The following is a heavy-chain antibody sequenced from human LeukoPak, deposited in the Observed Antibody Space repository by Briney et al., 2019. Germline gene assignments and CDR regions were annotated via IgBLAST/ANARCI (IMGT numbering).Heavy chain of an antibody. CDR3: AKDSRIVGARTLDGAFDY. D-gene: IGHD1-26*01. CDR2: ISYDGSNK. Sequence: GGSLRLSCAASGFTFSSYGMHWVRQAPGKGLEWVAVISYDGSNKYYADSVKGRFTISRDNSKNTLYLQMNSLRAEDTAVYYCAKDSRIVGARTLDGAFDYWGQGTLVTVSS. J-gene: IGHJ4*02. CDR1: GFTFSSYG. V-gene: IGHV3-30*18.